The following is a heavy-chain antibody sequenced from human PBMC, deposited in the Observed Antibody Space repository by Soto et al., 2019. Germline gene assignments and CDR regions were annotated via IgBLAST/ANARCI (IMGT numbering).Heavy chain of an antibody. CDR2: ISVSGGST. D-gene: IGHD5-18*01. V-gene: IGHV3-23*01. Sequence: PGGSLRLSCAASGFTFNNHGMSWVRQAPGKGLEWVSGISVSGGSTYYADSVKGRFTISRDNSKNTLYLQMNSLRAEDTAVYYCARDTAMVSGYYGMDVWGQGTTVTVSS. CDR3: ARDTAMVSGYYGMDV. J-gene: IGHJ6*02. CDR1: GFTFNNHG.